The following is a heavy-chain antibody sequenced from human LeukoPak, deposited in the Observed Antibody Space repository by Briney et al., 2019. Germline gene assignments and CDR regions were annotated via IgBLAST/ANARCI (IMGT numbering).Heavy chain of an antibody. D-gene: IGHD6-19*01. CDR1: GGSISSYY. CDR2: IYYSGST. CDR3: ARPVAGHRWYFDY. Sequence: SETLSLTCTVSGGSISSYYWSWIRQPPGKGLEWIGYIYYSGSTNYNPSLKSRVTISVDTSKNQFSLKLSSVTAADTAVYYCARPVAGHRWYFDYWGQGTLVTVSS. J-gene: IGHJ4*02. V-gene: IGHV4-59*01.